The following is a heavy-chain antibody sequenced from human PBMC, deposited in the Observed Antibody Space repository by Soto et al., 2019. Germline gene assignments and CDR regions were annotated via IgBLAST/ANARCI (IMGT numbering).Heavy chain of an antibody. Sequence: SDSLSPTSAVSGFSISSCNWRGWIRQPPGKGLEWIGYIYYSGTTYYNPSLKSRVTMSVDTSKNQFSLKLTSVTAVDTAVYYCARREIQGPIDYWGQG. CDR2: IYYSGTT. V-gene: IGHV4-28*01. J-gene: IGHJ4*02. D-gene: IGHD1-26*01. CDR1: GFSISSCNW. CDR3: ARREIQGPIDY.